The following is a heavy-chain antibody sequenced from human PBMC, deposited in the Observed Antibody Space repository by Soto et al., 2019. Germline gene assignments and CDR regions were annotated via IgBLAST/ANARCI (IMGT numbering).Heavy chain of an antibody. J-gene: IGHJ4*02. CDR1: GGSISSYY. CDR3: ARHTAVASFDY. V-gene: IGHV4-59*08. CDR2: IYYSGST. D-gene: IGHD6-19*01. Sequence: SETLSLTCTVSGGSISSYYWSWIRQPPGKGLEWIGYIYYSGSTNYNPSLKSRVTISVDTSKNQFSLKLSSVTAADTAVYYCARHTAVASFDYWGQGTLVTVSS.